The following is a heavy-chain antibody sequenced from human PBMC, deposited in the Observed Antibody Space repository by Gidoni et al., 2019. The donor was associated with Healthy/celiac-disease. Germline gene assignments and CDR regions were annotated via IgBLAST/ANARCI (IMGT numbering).Heavy chain of an antibody. V-gene: IGHV3-23*01. J-gene: IGHJ5*02. D-gene: IGHD4-17*01. CDR1: GFPFNSYA. CDR2: IMVSGGST. CDR3: AKEVYGDYVGWFDP. Sequence: EVQLLESGGGLVQPGGSLRLSCAASGFPFNSYAMSWVRQAPGKGLEWVSAIMVSGGSTYYADSVKGRFTISRDNSKNTLYLQMNSLRADDTAVYYCAKEVYGDYVGWFDPWGQGTLVTVSS.